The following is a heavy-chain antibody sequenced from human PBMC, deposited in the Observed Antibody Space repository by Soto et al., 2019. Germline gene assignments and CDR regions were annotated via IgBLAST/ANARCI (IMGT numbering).Heavy chain of an antibody. CDR3: AKDGSDNILDY. D-gene: IGHD5-12*01. CDR1: GFTFSSYG. CDR2: ISYDGSNK. Sequence: QVQLVESGGGVVQPGRSLRLSCAAFGFTFSSYGMHWVRQAPGKGLEWVAVISYDGSNKYYADSVKGRFTISRDNSKNTLYLQMNSLRAEDTAVYYCAKDGSDNILDYWGQGTLVTVSS. V-gene: IGHV3-30*18. J-gene: IGHJ4*02.